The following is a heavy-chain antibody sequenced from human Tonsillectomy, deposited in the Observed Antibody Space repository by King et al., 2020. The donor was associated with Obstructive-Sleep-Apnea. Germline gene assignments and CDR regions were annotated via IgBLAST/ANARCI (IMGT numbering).Heavy chain of an antibody. J-gene: IGHJ4*02. CDR1: GGSISSYY. D-gene: IGHD6-19*01. CDR3: ARDGAVAGTGAFDY. Sequence: QLQESGPGLVKPSETLSLTCTVSGGSISSYYWSWIRQPPGKGLEWIGYIYYSGSTNYNPSLKSLVTISVDTSKNQFSLKLSSVTAADTAVYYCARDGAVAGTGAFDYWGQGTLVTVSS. CDR2: IYYSGST. V-gene: IGHV4-59*01.